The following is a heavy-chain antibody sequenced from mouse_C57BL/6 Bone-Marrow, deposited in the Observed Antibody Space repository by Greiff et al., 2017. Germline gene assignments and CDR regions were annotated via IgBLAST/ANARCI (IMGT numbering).Heavy chain of an antibody. D-gene: IGHD1-1*01. CDR2: IYPGEGDT. CDR1: GSAFSSSW. CDR3: ASDNYYGSRDWYFDV. J-gene: IGHJ1*03. Sequence: QVQLKESGPELVKPGASVKISCKASGSAFSSSWINWVKQRPGKGLEWIGLIYPGEGDTNYNGKFKGKATLTADKSSSTAYMQLSSLTSEDSAFYCCASDNYYGSRDWYFDVWGTGTTVTVSS. V-gene: IGHV1-82*01.